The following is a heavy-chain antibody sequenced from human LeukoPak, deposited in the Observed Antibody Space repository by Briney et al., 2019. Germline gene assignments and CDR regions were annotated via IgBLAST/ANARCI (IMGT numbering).Heavy chain of an antibody. CDR3: ARTSIAARRANAFDI. Sequence: SQTLSLPCAVSGGSISSGGYSWSWIRQPPGKGLEWIGYIYHSGSTYYNPSLKSRVTISVDRSKNQFSLKLSSVTAADTAVYYCARTSIAARRANAFDIWGQGTMVTVSS. D-gene: IGHD6-6*01. CDR1: GGSISSGGYS. V-gene: IGHV4-30-2*01. J-gene: IGHJ3*02. CDR2: IYHSGST.